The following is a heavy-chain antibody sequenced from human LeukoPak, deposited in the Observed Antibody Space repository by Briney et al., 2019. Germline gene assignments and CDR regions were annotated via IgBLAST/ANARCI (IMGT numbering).Heavy chain of an antibody. CDR3: AREFSSKLEWLAYVTGDDAFDV. J-gene: IGHJ3*01. CDR2: VNPTTGGT. Sequence: AAVTVSCKAFRYSLTGYLLHGVGQAPRQGVEWMGWVNPTTGGTNHARKFQGRVTMTRDTSINTVNMELSRLTSDDTAVYYCAREFSSKLEWLAYVTGDDAFDVWGQGTMITVS. CDR1: RYSLTGYL. V-gene: IGHV1-2*02. D-gene: IGHD3-3*01.